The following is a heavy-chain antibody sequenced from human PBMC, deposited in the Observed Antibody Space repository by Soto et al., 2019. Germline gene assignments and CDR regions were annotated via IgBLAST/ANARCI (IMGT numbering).Heavy chain of an antibody. CDR3: ARVGGNGTGCFDP. V-gene: IGHV3-48*03. CDR1: GFTFSSYE. CDR2: ISSSGSTI. Sequence: PGGSLRLSCAASGFTFSSYEMNWVRQAPGKGLEWVSYISSSGSTIYYADSVKGRFTISRDNAKNSLYLQMNSLRAEDTAVYYCARVGGNGTGCFDPWGQGTLVTVSS. D-gene: IGHD2-8*02. J-gene: IGHJ5*02.